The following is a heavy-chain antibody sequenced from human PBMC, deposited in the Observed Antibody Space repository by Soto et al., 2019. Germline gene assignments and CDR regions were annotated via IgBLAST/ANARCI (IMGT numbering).Heavy chain of an antibody. V-gene: IGHV4-4*02. D-gene: IGHD2-21*02. J-gene: IGHJ4*02. Sequence: QVQLQESGPGLVKPSGTLSLTCAVSSGSISSSNWWSWVRQPPGKGLEWIGEIAHTENTNYNPSLKSRVTISVDKSKNQFSLRLTSVTAADMAVYYCASHLVMTVTRGFDHWGQGTLVTVSS. CDR3: ASHLVMTVTRGFDH. CDR2: IAHTENT. CDR1: SGSISSSNW.